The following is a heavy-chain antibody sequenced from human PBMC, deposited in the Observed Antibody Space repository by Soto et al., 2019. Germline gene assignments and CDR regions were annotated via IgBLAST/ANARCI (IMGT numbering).Heavy chain of an antibody. CDR3: ARGRPSYYAMDC. CDR2: TYFWSRWKN. V-gene: IGHV6-1*01. Sequence: SPTLSLTCVISGDSVSTNSAAWNWIRQSPSRGLEWLGRTYFWSRWKNDYAESVKSRITVNADASKNQFFLHLDSVTSEDTGVYYCARGRPSYYAMDCWCQGTAVNVSS. CDR1: GDSVSTNSAA. J-gene: IGHJ6*02.